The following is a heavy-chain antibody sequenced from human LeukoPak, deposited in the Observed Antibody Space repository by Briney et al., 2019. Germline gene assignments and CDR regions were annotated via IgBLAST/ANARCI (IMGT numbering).Heavy chain of an antibody. CDR2: FCLRETT. CDR1: GGSLNSHC. CDR3: ARHARMSGSYYGYYYYYYMDV. J-gene: IGHJ6*03. Sequence: SETLSLTCTVSGGSLNSHCWSWIRQSAAKGLEYIGRFCLRETTNYNPSFKSRVTMSADTSNRQFSLRLTSVTAADAAVYYCARHARMSGSYYGYYYYYYMDVWGKGTTVTISS. D-gene: IGHD1-26*01. V-gene: IGHV4-4*07.